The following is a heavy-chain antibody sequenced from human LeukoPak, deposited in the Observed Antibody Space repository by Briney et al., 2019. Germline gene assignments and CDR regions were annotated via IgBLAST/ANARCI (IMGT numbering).Heavy chain of an antibody. CDR2: ISGSGGST. V-gene: IGHV3-23*01. D-gene: IGHD3-10*01. CDR3: AKGSYYGSGSYYNAPPYYYYMDV. J-gene: IGHJ6*03. CDR1: GFTFSSYG. Sequence: GSLRLSCAASGFTFSSYGMSWVRQAPGKGLEWVSAISGSGGSTYYADSVKGRFTISRDNSKNTLYLQMNSLRAEDTAVYYCAKGSYYGSGSYYNAPPYYYYMDVWGKGTTVTISS.